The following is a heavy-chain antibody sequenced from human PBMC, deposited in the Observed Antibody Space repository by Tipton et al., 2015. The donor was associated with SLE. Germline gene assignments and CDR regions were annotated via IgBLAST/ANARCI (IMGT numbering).Heavy chain of an antibody. J-gene: IGHJ5*02. CDR2: ISYDGRNK. D-gene: IGHD3-3*01. V-gene: IGHV3-30*04. CDR1: GFTFSTYA. Sequence: QLVQSGGGVVQPGRSLRLSCVASGFTFSTYAMHWVRQAPGKGLEWVAVISYDGRNKYYTDSVKGRFPISRDNSRNTLYLEMNSLRAEDTALYHCAREVPGAFWSGYYQYNWFDPWGQGTLVTVSS. CDR3: AREVPGAFWSGYYQYNWFDP.